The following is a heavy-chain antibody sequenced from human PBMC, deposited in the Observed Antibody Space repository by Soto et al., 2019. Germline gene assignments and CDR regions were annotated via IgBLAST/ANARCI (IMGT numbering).Heavy chain of an antibody. CDR2: MYYSGST. Sequence: QVQLQESGPGLVKPSETLSLTCTVSGGSISSYYWSWIRQSPGKGLEWIGYMYYSGSTNYNPSLRSRVTISIDTSRNQFSLTLSSVTAADTAVYYCARGTFGVVKDWGQGTRVTVSS. J-gene: IGHJ4*02. CDR3: ARGTFGVVKD. CDR1: GGSISSYY. V-gene: IGHV4-59*01. D-gene: IGHD3-3*01.